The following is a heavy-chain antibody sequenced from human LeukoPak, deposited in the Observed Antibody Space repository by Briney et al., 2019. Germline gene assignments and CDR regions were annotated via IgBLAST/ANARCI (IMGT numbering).Heavy chain of an antibody. V-gene: IGHV4-59*08. CDR3: ARHGGKYSSCWYYFDY. D-gene: IGHD6-13*01. J-gene: IGHJ4*02. Sequence: SETLSLTCTVSGGSISSYYWSWIRQPPGKGLEWIGYIYYSGSTNYNPSLKSRVTISVDTSKNQFSLKLSSVTAADTAVYYCARHGGKYSSCWYYFDYWGQGTLVTVSS. CDR1: GGSISSYY. CDR2: IYYSGST.